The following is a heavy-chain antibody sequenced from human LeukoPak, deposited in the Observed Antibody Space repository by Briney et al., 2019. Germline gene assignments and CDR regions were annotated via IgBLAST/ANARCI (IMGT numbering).Heavy chain of an antibody. CDR2: ISWNSGSI. D-gene: IGHD3-10*01. J-gene: IGHJ4*02. V-gene: IGHV3-9*01. CDR1: GFTFDDYA. Sequence: GRSLRLSCAASGFTFDDYAMHWVRQAPGKGLEWVSGISWNSGSIGYADSVKGRLTISRDNAKNSLYLQMNSLRAEDTALYYCAKDRTGNLDYWGQGTLVTVSS. CDR3: AKDRTGNLDY.